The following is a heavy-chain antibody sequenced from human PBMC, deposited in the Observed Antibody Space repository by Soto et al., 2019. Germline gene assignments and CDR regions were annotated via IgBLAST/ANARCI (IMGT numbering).Heavy chain of an antibody. J-gene: IGHJ5*02. V-gene: IGHV3-23*01. Sequence: GGSLRLSCAASGFTFSTHSMNWVRQAPGKGLEWISYITGGADNTHYADSVKGRFTISRDNSKNTLSLQMNSLRVEDTAVYHCAKGRIAVAAPYNWFDPWGQGTLVTVSS. CDR1: GFTFSTHS. CDR2: ITGGADNT. CDR3: AKGRIAVAAPYNWFDP. D-gene: IGHD6-19*01.